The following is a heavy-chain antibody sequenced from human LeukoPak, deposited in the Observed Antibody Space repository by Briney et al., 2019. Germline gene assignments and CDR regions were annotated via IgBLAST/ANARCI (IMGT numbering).Heavy chain of an antibody. Sequence: ASVKVSCKASGYTFTSYAMNWVRQAPGQGLEWMGWINTNTGNPTYAQGFTGRFVFSLDTSVSTAYLQISSLKAEDTAVYYCARPITYYYDSSGYHLGYFDYWGQGTLVTVSS. V-gene: IGHV7-4-1*02. CDR3: ARPITYYYDSSGYHLGYFDY. D-gene: IGHD3-22*01. CDR1: GYTFTSYA. J-gene: IGHJ4*02. CDR2: INTNTGNP.